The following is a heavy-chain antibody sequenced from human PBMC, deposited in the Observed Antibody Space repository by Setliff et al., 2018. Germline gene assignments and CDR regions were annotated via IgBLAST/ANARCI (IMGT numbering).Heavy chain of an antibody. Sequence: SETLSLTCAAYGGTFSDYHWTWVRQPPGKGLEWIGEIYHSGSINYNPSLKSRVTMSVDKSKNQFSLKLTSVTAADTAVYYCARGLEGEDYFYYMDVWGKGNTVTVSS. CDR3: ARGLEGEDYFYYMDV. J-gene: IGHJ6*03. CDR2: IYHSGSI. V-gene: IGHV4-34*01. CDR1: GGTFSDYH. D-gene: IGHD2-21*01.